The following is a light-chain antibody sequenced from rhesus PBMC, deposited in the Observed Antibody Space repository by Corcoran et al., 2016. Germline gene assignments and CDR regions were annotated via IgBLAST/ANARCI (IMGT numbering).Light chain of an antibody. CDR2: GGS. CDR3: LQHNIYPLS. V-gene: IGKV1-28*01. J-gene: IGKJ2*01. Sequence: DIQMTQSPSSLSASVGDTVTITCRASQDISSYLNWFQQKPGKAPKRLFSGGSSLESGFPSRFSGSGSWTEFTLTISSLQPEDFAVYYCLQHNIYPLSFGQGTKVELK. CDR1: QDISSY.